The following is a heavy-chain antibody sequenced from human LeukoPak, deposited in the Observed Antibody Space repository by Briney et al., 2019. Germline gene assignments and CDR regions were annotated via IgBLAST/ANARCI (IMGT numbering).Heavy chain of an antibody. J-gene: IGHJ4*02. CDR2: ISGSGGST. CDR1: GFTFSNAW. D-gene: IGHD6-19*01. V-gene: IGHV3-23*01. Sequence: GGSLRLSCAASGFTFSNAWMSWVRQAPGKGLEWVSAISGSGGSTYYPDSVKGRFIISRDNSKNTLYLQMNSLRAEDTAVYYCAKDSPRWSSGWGEFDFWGQGTLVTVSS. CDR3: AKDSPRWSSGWGEFDF.